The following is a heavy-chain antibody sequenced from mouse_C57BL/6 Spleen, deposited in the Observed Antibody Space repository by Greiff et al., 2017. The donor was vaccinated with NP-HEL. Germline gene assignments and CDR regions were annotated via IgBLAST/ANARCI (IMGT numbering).Heavy chain of an antibody. CDR3: ARNDYYCSRGFAY. J-gene: IGHJ3*01. CDR1: GFSLTSYA. Sequence: VQVVESGPGLVAPSQSLSITCTVSGFSLTSYAISWVRQPPGQGLEWLGVIWTGGGTNYNSALKSRLSISKDNCKSQVYLKMNSLQTDDTARYYSARNDYYCSRGFAYWGQGIPVTVSA. CDR2: IWTGGGT. D-gene: IGHD1-1*01. V-gene: IGHV2-9-1*01.